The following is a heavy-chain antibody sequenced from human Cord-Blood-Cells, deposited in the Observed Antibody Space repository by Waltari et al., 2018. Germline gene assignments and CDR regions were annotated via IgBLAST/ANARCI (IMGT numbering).Heavy chain of an antibody. CDR2: IYYSGHT. J-gene: IGHJ4*02. D-gene: IGHD2-2*01. CDR3: ASWKRGYCSSTSCYYFDY. CDR1: GGSISSSSYY. Sequence: QLQLQESGPGLVKPSETLSLTCTVSGGSISSSSYYWGWIRQPPGKGREWIGSIYYSGHTYYNPALKSRVTISVDTSKNQFSLKLRSVTAADTAVYYCASWKRGYCSSTSCYYFDYWGQGTLVTVSS. V-gene: IGHV4-39*01.